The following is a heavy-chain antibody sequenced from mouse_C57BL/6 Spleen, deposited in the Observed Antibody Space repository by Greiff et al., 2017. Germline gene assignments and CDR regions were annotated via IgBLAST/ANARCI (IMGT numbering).Heavy chain of an antibody. CDR3: ARADGNYGLGDY. CDR2: IDPSSGGT. Sequence: QVQLQQPGAELVKPGASVKLSCTASGFTFTSYWMHWVQQRPGRGLAWIGRIDPSSGGTKYHEKFKSQGTLTVDRPSSIDYMQLNSLTSEDSAVYNSARADGNYGLGDYWGQGTTLTVSS. J-gene: IGHJ2*01. CDR1: GFTFTSYW. V-gene: IGHV1-72*01. D-gene: IGHD2-1*01.